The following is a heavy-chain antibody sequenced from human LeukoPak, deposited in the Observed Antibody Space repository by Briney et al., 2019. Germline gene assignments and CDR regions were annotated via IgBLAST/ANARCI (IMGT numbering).Heavy chain of an antibody. CDR1: GFTFSDHY. CDR2: IRNKANSYTT. CDR3: TRVYSSSWSGSYFDY. V-gene: IGHV3-72*01. Sequence: GGSLRLSCAASGFTFSDHYMDWVRQAPGKGLEWVGRIRNKANSYTTEYAASVKGRFTISRDESRSSLYLQMNSLKTEDTSVYYCTRVYSSSWSGSYFDYWGQGTLVTVSS. D-gene: IGHD6-13*01. J-gene: IGHJ4*02.